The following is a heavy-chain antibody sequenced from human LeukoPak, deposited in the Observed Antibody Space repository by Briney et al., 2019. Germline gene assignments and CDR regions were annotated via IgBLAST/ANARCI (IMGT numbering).Heavy chain of an antibody. CDR2: INHSGST. Sequence: PGGSLRLSCAASGFTFSSYAMSWVRQAPGKGLEWIGEINHSGSTNYNPSLKSRVTISVDTSKNQFSLKLSSVTAADTAVYYCARARGYWGQGTLVTVSS. CDR1: GFTFSSYA. V-gene: IGHV4-34*01. J-gene: IGHJ4*02. CDR3: ARARGY.